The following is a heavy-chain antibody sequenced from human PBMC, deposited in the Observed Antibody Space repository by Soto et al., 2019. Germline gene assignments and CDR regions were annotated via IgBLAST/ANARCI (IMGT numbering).Heavy chain of an antibody. D-gene: IGHD4-17*01. CDR3: ARMDGDYNYYGLDV. CDR2: FFSDAER. V-gene: IGHV2-26*01. Sequence: SGPTLVNPTETLTLTCSVSGFSLTNGRMGLSWIRQPPVKALEWLAHFFSDAERSYSTSMQSRLNMYKDSSGSQVVLTMTNMAPADTATYYCARMDGDYNYYGLDVWGHGIAVTVSS. CDR1: GFSLTNGRMG. J-gene: IGHJ6*02.